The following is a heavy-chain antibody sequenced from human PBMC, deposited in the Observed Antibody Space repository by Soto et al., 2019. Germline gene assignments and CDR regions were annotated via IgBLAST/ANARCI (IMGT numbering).Heavy chain of an antibody. D-gene: IGHD4-17*01. CDR1: GGSISSGGYY. J-gene: IGHJ4*02. CDR3: ARGVEGYGDYGQGFDY. Sequence: QVQLQESGPGLVKPSQTLSLTCTVSGGSISSGGYYWSWIRQHPGKGLEWIGYIYYSGSTYYNPSLKSRVTISVDTSKNQFSLKLSSVTAAGTDVYYCARGVEGYGDYGQGFDYWGQGTLVTVSS. CDR2: IYYSGST. V-gene: IGHV4-31*03.